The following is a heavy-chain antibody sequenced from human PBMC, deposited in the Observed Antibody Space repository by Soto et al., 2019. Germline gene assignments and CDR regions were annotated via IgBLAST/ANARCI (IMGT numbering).Heavy chain of an antibody. CDR3: ARDIETYGNYWYYDV. D-gene: IGHD3-10*01. Sequence: QVQLQESGPGLMKPSETLSLTCTVSGGSISSSYWSWIRQPPGKGLENIGHIYYTGSASYNPSLESRVTISVDTSKNQFSLNRRSVTAAATDVYFCARDIETYGNYWYYDVWGRGTLVTVSS. CDR1: GGSISSSY. CDR2: IYYTGSA. V-gene: IGHV4-59*01. J-gene: IGHJ2*01.